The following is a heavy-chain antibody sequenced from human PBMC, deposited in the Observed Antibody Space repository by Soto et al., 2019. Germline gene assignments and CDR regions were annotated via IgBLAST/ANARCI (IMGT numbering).Heavy chain of an antibody. CDR3: ARASYGLGVFDY. D-gene: IGHD3-16*01. CDR1: GDSLSTSNW. J-gene: IGHJ4*02. V-gene: IGHV4-4*02. Sequence: QVHLQESGPQLVKPSETLSLTCAVSGDSLSTSNWWTWVRQSPGKGLEWIGQVYHVGTTSYNPALKSRVIISVDKSKHQFSLKLTSMSAADTAVYFCARASYGLGVFDYWGQGSLVAVSS. CDR2: VYHVGTT.